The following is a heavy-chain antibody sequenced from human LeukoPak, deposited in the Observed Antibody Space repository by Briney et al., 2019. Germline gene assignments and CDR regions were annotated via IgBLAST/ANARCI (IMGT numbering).Heavy chain of an antibody. Sequence: SETLSLTCTVSGGSISSYYWSWIRQPPGKGLEWIGYIYYSGSTNYNPSLKSRVTISVDTSKNQFSLKLSSVTAADTAVYYCARNPYCSGGSCYSGYWFDPWGQGTLVTVSS. D-gene: IGHD2-15*01. V-gene: IGHV4-59*01. CDR2: IYYSGST. CDR1: GGSISSYY. J-gene: IGHJ5*02. CDR3: ARNPYCSGGSCYSGYWFDP.